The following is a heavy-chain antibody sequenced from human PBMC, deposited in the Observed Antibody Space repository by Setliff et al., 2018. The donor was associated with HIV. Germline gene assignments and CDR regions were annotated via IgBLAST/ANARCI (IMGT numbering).Heavy chain of an antibody. J-gene: IGHJ4*01. Sequence: ASVKVSCKASGYTFTGYYLHWVRQAPGQGLEWMGWISGYNGNTNYAQKLQGRVTMTTDTSTKTAYMEVRSLRSDDTAVYFCARGALLAVFDFDHWGHGTQVTVSS. CDR1: GYTFTGYY. D-gene: IGHD3-10*01. V-gene: IGHV1-18*04. CDR3: ARGALLAVFDFDH. CDR2: ISGYNGNT.